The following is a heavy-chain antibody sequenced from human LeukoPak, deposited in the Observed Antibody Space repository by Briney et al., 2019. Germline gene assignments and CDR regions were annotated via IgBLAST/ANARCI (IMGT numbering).Heavy chain of an antibody. Sequence: PSETLSLTCTVSGGSISSSHYYWGWIRQPPGKGLEWIGSIYSGGTTSYSPSLESRVTISVDTSENQFSLNLKSVTAADTAIYYCVRVNGFHHFDYWGQGTPVTVSS. CDR1: GGSISSSHYY. CDR2: IYSGGTT. V-gene: IGHV4-39*07. J-gene: IGHJ4*02. CDR3: VRVNGFHHFDY. D-gene: IGHD2-8*01.